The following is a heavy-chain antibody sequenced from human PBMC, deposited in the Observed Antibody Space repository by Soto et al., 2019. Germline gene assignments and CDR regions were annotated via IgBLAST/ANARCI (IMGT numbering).Heavy chain of an antibody. V-gene: IGHV4-30-4*01. J-gene: IGHJ6*02. D-gene: IGHD3-22*01. Sequence: PSETLSLTCTVSGGSISSGDYCWSWIRQPPGKGLEWIGYIYYSGSTYYNPSLKSRVTISVDTSKNQFSLKLSSVTAADTAVYYCARDYYDSSGYYSLGYYYGMDVWGQGTTVTVS. CDR2: IYYSGST. CDR3: ARDYYDSSGYYSLGYYYGMDV. CDR1: GGSISSGDYC.